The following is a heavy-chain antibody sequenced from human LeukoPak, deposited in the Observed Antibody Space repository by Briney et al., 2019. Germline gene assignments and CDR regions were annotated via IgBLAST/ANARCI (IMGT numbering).Heavy chain of an antibody. CDR3: AKPTGVNTVTAPFEY. D-gene: IGHD4-17*01. J-gene: IGHJ4*02. CDR2: ISGSGDTT. Sequence: GGSLRLSCAASRFTFSSYTMSWVRQAPGKGLEWVSAISGSGDTTYYADSVKGRFTISRDNSKNTLYLQMNSLRAEDTAVYYCAKPTGVNTVTAPFEYWGQGTLGTVSS. V-gene: IGHV3-23*01. CDR1: RFTFSSYT.